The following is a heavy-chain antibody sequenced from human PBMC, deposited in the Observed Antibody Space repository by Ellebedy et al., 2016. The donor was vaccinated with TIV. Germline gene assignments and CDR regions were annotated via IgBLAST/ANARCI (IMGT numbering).Heavy chain of an antibody. CDR2: IIPIFGTA. D-gene: IGHD2/OR15-2a*01. CDR3: ARGDKISMENWFDP. Sequence: SVKVSXXASGGTFSSYAISWVRQAPGQGLEWMGGIIPIFGTANYAQKFQGRVTITADESTSTAYMELSSLRSEDTAVYYCARGDKISMENWFDPWGQGTLVTVSS. CDR1: GGTFSSYA. V-gene: IGHV1-69*13. J-gene: IGHJ5*02.